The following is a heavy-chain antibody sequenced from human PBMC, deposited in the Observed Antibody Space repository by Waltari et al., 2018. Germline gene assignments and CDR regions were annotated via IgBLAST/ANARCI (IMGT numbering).Heavy chain of an antibody. CDR3: ARDLFPNFWSGYGFDI. D-gene: IGHD3-3*01. CDR1: GYTFSEYY. J-gene: IGHJ3*02. V-gene: IGHV1-2*02. Sequence: QVHLVQSGAEVKKPGASVRVSCKTSGYTFSEYYISWVRQAPGQGLEWMGWINPKSGATNPAQKFQGRVTLTRDTSTSTVYMELRGLTSDDTAIYYCARDLFPNFWSGYGFDIWGQGTKVTVSS. CDR2: INPKSGAT.